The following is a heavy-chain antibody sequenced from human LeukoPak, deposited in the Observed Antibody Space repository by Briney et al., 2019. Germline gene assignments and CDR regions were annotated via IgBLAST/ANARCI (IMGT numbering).Heavy chain of an antibody. V-gene: IGHV1-18*01. Sequence: ASVKVSCKASGYTFTSYGISWVRQAPGQGLEWMGWISAYNGNTNYARKLQGRVTMTTDTSTSTAYMELKSLRSDDTAVYYCARAVTMVRGVGRDYYYYMDVWGKGTTVTISS. D-gene: IGHD3-10*01. CDR1: GYTFTSYG. J-gene: IGHJ6*03. CDR3: ARAVTMVRGVGRDYYYYMDV. CDR2: ISAYNGNT.